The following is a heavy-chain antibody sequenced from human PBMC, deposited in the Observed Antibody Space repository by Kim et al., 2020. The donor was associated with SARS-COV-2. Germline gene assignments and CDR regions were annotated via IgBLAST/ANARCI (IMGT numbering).Heavy chain of an antibody. CDR3: AREWELDY. Sequence: GRSKSYADSGKGRFTISRDNAKNTLYLQMNSLRAEDTAVYYCAREWELDYWGQGTLVTVSS. V-gene: IGHV3-74*01. CDR2: GRSK. J-gene: IGHJ4*02. D-gene: IGHD3-10*01.